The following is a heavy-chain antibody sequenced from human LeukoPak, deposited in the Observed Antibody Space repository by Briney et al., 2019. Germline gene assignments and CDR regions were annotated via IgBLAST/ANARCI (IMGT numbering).Heavy chain of an antibody. J-gene: IGHJ4*02. Sequence: PGGSLRLSCAASGFTFSSYGMHWVRQAPGKGLEWVAFIRYDGSNKYYADSVKGRFTISRDNSKNTLYLQMNSLRAEDTAVYYCAKPAGYCSGGSCYSSVDYFDYWGQGTLVTVSS. CDR1: GFTFSSYG. V-gene: IGHV3-30*02. D-gene: IGHD2-15*01. CDR2: IRYDGSNK. CDR3: AKPAGYCSGGSCYSSVDYFDY.